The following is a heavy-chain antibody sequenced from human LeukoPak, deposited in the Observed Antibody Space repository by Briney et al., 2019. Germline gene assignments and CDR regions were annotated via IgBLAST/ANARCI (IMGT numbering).Heavy chain of an antibody. CDR2: IYTSGST. J-gene: IGHJ4*02. D-gene: IGHD6-19*01. Sequence: PSETLSLTCIVSGGSISNYYWSWIRQPAGKGLEWIGRIYTSGSTNYNPSLKSRVTMSVDTSKNQFSLKLSSVAAADTAVYYCARVPSSVWYFDYWGQGTLVTVSS. V-gene: IGHV4-4*07. CDR1: GGSISNYY. CDR3: ARVPSSVWYFDY.